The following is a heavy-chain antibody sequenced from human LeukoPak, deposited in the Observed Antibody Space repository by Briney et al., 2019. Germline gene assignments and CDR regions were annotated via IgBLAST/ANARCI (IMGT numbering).Heavy chain of an antibody. CDR1: GGSISSGDYY. J-gene: IGHJ2*01. D-gene: IGHD3-3*01. CDR3: ARGGSYDFWSGYSYRPNIWYFDL. V-gene: IGHV4-30-4*01. Sequence: PSETLSLTCTVSGGSISSGDYYWSWIRQPPGKGLEWIGYIYYSGSTYYNPSLKSRVTISVDTSKNQFSLKLSSVTAADTVVYYYARGGSYDFWSGYSYRPNIWYFDLWGRGTLVTVSS. CDR2: IYYSGST.